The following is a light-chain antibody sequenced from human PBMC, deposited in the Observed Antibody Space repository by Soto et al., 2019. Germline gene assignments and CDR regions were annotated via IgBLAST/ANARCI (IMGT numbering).Light chain of an antibody. J-gene: IGKJ2*01. Sequence: DIQMTQSPSTLSASVGDRVTITCRASQSISSWLAWYQQKPGKALKLLIYKASSLESGVPSRFSGSGSGTEFTLPISSLQPDDSSTYYCQQYNSYSYTFGQGTKLEIK. CDR3: QQYNSYSYT. CDR2: KAS. V-gene: IGKV1-5*03. CDR1: QSISSW.